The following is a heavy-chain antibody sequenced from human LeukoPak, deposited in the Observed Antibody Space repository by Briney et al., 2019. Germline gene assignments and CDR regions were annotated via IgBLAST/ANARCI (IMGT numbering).Heavy chain of an antibody. D-gene: IGHD6-19*01. V-gene: IGHV3-23*01. CDR2: IYASGAST. CDR3: AKCSTSAYTTGWCNWIDP. Sequence: RPGGSLRLSCAASGFTFRSYAMSWVRQAPGQGLEWVSIIYASGASTNYADSVRGRFTTFRDNSNNMVYLQMNSLRAEDTAVYYCAKCSTSAYTTGWCNWIDPWGQGTLVTVSS. CDR1: GFTFRSYA. J-gene: IGHJ5*02.